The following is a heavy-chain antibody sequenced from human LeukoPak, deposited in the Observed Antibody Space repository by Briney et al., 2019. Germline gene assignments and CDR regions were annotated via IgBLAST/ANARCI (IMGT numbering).Heavy chain of an antibody. Sequence: GGSLRLSCAASGFTFSSYAMSWVRQARGKGLELVSGISGSGGSTYYADSVKGRFTISRDNSRNTLYLQMNSPRAEDTAVYYCAILPGYSSGWYEVNYWGQGTLVTVSS. V-gene: IGHV3-23*01. CDR3: AILPGYSSGWYEVNY. CDR1: GFTFSSYA. CDR2: ISGSGGST. D-gene: IGHD6-13*01. J-gene: IGHJ4*02.